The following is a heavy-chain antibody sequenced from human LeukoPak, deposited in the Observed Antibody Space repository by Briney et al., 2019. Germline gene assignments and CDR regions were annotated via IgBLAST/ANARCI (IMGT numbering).Heavy chain of an antibody. CDR3: AAHCSSTSCYDYFDY. Sequence: SETLSLTCAVYGGSFSGYYWSWIRQPPVKGLEWIGEINHSGSTNYNPSLKSRVTMSVDTSKNQFSLKLSSVTAADTAVYYCAAHCSSTSCYDYFDYWGQGTLVTVSS. J-gene: IGHJ4*02. V-gene: IGHV4-34*01. D-gene: IGHD2-2*01. CDR2: INHSGST. CDR1: GGSFSGYY.